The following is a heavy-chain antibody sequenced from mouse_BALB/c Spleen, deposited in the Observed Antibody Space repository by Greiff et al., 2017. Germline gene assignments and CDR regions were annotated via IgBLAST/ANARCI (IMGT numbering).Heavy chain of an antibody. CDR1: GFTFSSFG. CDR2: ISSGSSTI. V-gene: IGHV5-17*02. Sequence: EVQGVESGGGLVQPGGSRKLSCAASGFTFSSFGMHWVRQAPEKGLEWVAYISSGSSTIYYADTVKGRFTISRDNPKNTLFLQMSSLRSEDTAMYYCARLGYYGSSYPYYFDYWGQGTTLTVSS. CDR3: ARLGYYGSSYPYYFDY. J-gene: IGHJ2*01. D-gene: IGHD1-1*01.